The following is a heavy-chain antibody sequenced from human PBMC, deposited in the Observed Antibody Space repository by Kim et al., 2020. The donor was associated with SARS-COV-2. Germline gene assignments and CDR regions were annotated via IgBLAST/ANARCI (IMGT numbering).Heavy chain of an antibody. J-gene: IGHJ4*02. CDR3: AREGLIAAAAPFDY. V-gene: IGHV4-61*02. Sequence: SETLSLTCTVSGGFISSGDYYWSWIRQPAGKGLEWIGRLYMNGNTLYNPSLKSRVTMSVDTSKNQFSLQLKSVTAADTAVYYCAREGLIAAAAPFDYWGQGILVTVSS. D-gene: IGHD6-13*01. CDR2: LYMNGNT. CDR1: GGFISSGDYY.